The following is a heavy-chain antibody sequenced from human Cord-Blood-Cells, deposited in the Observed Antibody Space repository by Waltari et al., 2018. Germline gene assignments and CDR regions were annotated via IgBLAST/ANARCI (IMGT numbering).Heavy chain of an antibody. CDR3: ARFCTATVVSHFDY. D-gene: IGHD4-17*01. CDR1: GGSFSGYY. J-gene: IGHJ4*02. Sequence: QVQLQQWGAGLLKPSETLSLTCAVYGGSFSGYYWSWIRQPPGKGLAWIGEINHSGSTNYNPSLKSRVTISVDTSKNQFSLKLSSVTAADTAVYYCARFCTATVVSHFDYWGQGTLVTVSS. CDR2: INHSGST. V-gene: IGHV4-34*01.